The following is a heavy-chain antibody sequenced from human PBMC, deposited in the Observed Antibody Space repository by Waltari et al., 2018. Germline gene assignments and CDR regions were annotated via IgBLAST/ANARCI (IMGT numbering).Heavy chain of an antibody. Sequence: QVQLVQSGAEVKKPGSSVQVSCKASGCTFSRYAISRVRQAPGQGVEWMGGIIPIFGTANYAQKFQGRVTITTDESTSTAYMELSSLRSEDTAVYYCARTAPGGTPGGDPYFDYWGQGTLVTVSS. CDR1: GCTFSRYA. D-gene: IGHD1-1*01. J-gene: IGHJ4*02. V-gene: IGHV1-69*05. CDR2: IIPIFGTA. CDR3: ARTAPGGTPGGDPYFDY.